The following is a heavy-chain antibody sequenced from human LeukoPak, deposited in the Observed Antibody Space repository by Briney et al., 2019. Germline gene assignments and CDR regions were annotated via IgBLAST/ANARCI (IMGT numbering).Heavy chain of an antibody. D-gene: IGHD2-21*02. CDR1: RHTFTVYY. V-gene: IGHV1-2*02. CDR3: ALVTSGNWWFDP. J-gene: IGHJ5*02. Sequence: ASVKVSCKASRHTFTVYYVHWVRQAPGQGLEWMGWINPDSGVTNYAQNLQARVTMTRDTSISTVFLDLSSLRSDDTAVYYCALVTSGNWWFDPWGQGTLVTVSS. CDR2: INPDSGVT.